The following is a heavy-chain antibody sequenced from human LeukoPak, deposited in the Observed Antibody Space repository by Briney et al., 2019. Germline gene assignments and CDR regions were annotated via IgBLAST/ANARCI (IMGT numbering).Heavy chain of an antibody. D-gene: IGHD3-22*01. CDR2: ISWNSGSI. V-gene: IGHV3-9*03. Sequence: GGSLRLSCAASGFTFDDYAMHWVRQAPGKGLEWVFLISWNSGSIGYADSVKGRFTISRDNAKNSLYLQMNSLRAEDMALYYCAKDSTYDSSGHDAFDIWGQGTMVTVSS. CDR1: GFTFDDYA. J-gene: IGHJ3*02. CDR3: AKDSTYDSSGHDAFDI.